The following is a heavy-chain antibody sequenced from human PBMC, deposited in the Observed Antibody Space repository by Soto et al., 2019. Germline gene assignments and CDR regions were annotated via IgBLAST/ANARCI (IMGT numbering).Heavy chain of an antibody. D-gene: IGHD3-22*01. CDR3: ARRDSSGHRDYYYGMDV. V-gene: IGHV5-51*01. J-gene: IGHJ6*02. Sequence: LGESLKISCTGSGYIFTSYWIAWVRQMPGKGLEWMGIIYSGDSIIRYSPSFQGQVTISADKSISTAYLQWSSLKASDTAMYYCARRDSSGHRDYYYGMDVWGQGTTVTVSS. CDR1: GYIFTSYW. CDR2: IYSGDSII.